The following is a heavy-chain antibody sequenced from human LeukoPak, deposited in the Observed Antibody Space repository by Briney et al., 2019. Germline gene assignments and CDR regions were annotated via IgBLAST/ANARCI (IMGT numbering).Heavy chain of an antibody. J-gene: IGHJ3*02. CDR2: IYYSGST. Sequence: PSETLSLTCTVSGGSISRYYWSWIRQPPGKGLEWIGYIYYSGSTNYNPSLKSQVTISVDTSKNQFSLKLSSVTAADTAVYYCARARGYSGYDAFDIWGQGTMVTASS. V-gene: IGHV4-59*01. D-gene: IGHD5-12*01. CDR1: GGSISRYY. CDR3: ARARGYSGYDAFDI.